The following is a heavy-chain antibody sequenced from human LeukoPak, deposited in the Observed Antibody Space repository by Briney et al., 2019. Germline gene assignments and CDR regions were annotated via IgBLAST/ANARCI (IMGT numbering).Heavy chain of an antibody. J-gene: IGHJ4*02. CDR2: IKQDGSEK. CDR3: ARDLYYYDSSGSYYFDY. V-gene: IGHV3-7*01. CDR1: GFTFSSYW. D-gene: IGHD3-22*01. Sequence: PGGSLRLSCAASGFTFSSYWMSWVRQAPGKGLEWVANIKQDGSEKYYVDSVKGRFTISRDNAKSSLYLQMNSLRAEDTAVYYCARDLYYYDSSGSYYFDYWGQGTLVTVSS.